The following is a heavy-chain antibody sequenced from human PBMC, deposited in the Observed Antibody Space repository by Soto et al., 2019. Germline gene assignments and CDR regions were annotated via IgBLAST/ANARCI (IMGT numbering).Heavy chain of an antibody. CDR1: GGSISSGDYY. V-gene: IGHV4-30-4*01. D-gene: IGHD1-26*01. CDR3: ASRRSRGRALLFDP. J-gene: IGHJ5*02. CDR2: IYYSGST. Sequence: SETLSLTYTVSGGSISSGDYYWSWIRQPPGKGLEWIGYIYYSGSTYYNPSLKSRVTISVDTSKNQFSLKLSSVTAADTAVYYCASRRSRGRALLFDPWGQGTLVTVSS.